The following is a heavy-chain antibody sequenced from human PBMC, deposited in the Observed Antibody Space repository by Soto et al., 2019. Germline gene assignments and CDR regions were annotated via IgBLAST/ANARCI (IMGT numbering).Heavy chain of an antibody. D-gene: IGHD5-18*01. V-gene: IGHV1-46*03. CDR1: GYTFTSYY. CDR3: ARVYPSDTRYGYVGNNWFDP. CDR2: INPSGGST. J-gene: IGHJ5*02. Sequence: QVQLMQSGAEVKKPGASVKVSCKASGYTFTSYYMHWVRQAPGQGLEWMGIINPSGGSTSYAQKFQGRVTMTRDTSTSTVYMELSSLRSEDTAVYYCARVYPSDTRYGYVGNNWFDPWGQGTLVTVSS.